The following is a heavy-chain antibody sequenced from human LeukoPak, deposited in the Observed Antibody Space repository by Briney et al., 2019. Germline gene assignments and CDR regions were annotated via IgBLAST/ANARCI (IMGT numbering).Heavy chain of an antibody. CDR1: GGTFSSYA. CDR2: IIPIFGTA. D-gene: IGHD3-22*01. Sequence: SVKVSCKASGGTFSSYAISWVRQAPGQGLEWMGGIIPIFGTANYAQKFQGRVTITADKSTSTAYMELSSLRSDDTAVYYCARDGNYYYDSSGVPPGDYWGQGTLVTVSS. V-gene: IGHV1-69*06. CDR3: ARDGNYYYDSSGVPPGDY. J-gene: IGHJ4*02.